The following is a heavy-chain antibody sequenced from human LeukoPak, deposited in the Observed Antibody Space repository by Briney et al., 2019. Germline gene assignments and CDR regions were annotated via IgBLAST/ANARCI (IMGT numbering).Heavy chain of an antibody. CDR2: IKQDAVEE. Sequence: PGGSLRLSCVASGFPFHNYWMTWVRQASGKGLEWVANIKQDAVEEFYVDSVKGRFTISRDNAKNTLYLQMNSLRADDTAIYYCASGSAYYGSGSRLDYWGQGTLVTVSS. J-gene: IGHJ4*02. V-gene: IGHV3-7*01. CDR3: ASGSAYYGSGSRLDY. D-gene: IGHD3-10*01. CDR1: GFPFHNYW.